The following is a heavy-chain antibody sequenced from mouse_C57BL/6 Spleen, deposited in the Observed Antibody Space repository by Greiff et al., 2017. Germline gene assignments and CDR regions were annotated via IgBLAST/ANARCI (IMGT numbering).Heavy chain of an antibody. CDR3: ARGGYYASSYGGAMDY. V-gene: IGHV1-64*01. D-gene: IGHD1-1*01. J-gene: IGHJ4*01. CDR1: GYTFTSYW. Sequence: QVQLQQPGAELVKPGASVKLSCKASGYTFTSYWMHWVKQRPGQGLEWIGMIHPNSGSTNYNEKFKSKATLTVDKSSSTAYMQLSSLTSEDSAVYNCARGGYYASSYGGAMDYWGQGTSVTVSS. CDR2: IHPNSGST.